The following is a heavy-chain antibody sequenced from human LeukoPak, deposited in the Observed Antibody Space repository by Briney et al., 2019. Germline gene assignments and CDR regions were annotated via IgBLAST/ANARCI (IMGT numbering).Heavy chain of an antibody. CDR3: AREESSSSGYYFDY. J-gene: IGHJ4*02. CDR2: ISSTSSTI. CDR1: GFTFSSYS. D-gene: IGHD6-6*01. Sequence: GGSLRLFCTASGFTFSSYSMNWVRQAPGKGLEWVSYISSTSSTIFYADSVKGRFTISRDNAKNSLFLQMNSLRAEDTAVYFCAREESSSSGYYFDYWGQGALVTVSS. V-gene: IGHV3-48*01.